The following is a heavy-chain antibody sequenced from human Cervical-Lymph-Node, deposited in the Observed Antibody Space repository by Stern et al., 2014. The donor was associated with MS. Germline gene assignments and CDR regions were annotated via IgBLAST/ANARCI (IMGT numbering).Heavy chain of an antibody. CDR3: ARGYAIGLYGLDI. J-gene: IGHJ3*02. CDR1: GGSTTSKNYS. CDR2: ISYTGRP. Sequence: QLQESGPGLVKPSQTLSLTCTVSGGSTTSKNYSWSWLRQPPGKGLEWTGYISYTGRPYYYPSIQSRFTISVARSKNEFSLKLSSVTAADTAVYYCARGYAIGLYGLDIWGLGTTVTVSS. D-gene: IGHD2-8*01. V-gene: IGHV4-30-4*01.